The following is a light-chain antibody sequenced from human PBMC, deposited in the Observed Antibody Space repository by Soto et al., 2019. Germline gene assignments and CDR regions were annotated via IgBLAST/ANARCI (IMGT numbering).Light chain of an antibody. CDR1: QNINSN. V-gene: IGKV3-15*01. J-gene: IGKJ4*01. CDR3: QQCESWSLT. CDR2: GAS. Sequence: EIVMTQSPATLSVSPGERVTLSCRASQNINSNLAWYQQKPGQAPSLLIYGASTRATGIPARFSGGGSGTEFTLTISSLQSEDFAVYYCQQCESWSLTFGAGTKVEI.